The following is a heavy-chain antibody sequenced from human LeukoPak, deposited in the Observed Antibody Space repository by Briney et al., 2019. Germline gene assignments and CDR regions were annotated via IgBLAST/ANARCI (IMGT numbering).Heavy chain of an antibody. D-gene: IGHD2-15*01. CDR1: GYTFTSCD. V-gene: IGHV1-8*01. J-gene: IGHJ5*02. CDR3: ARGLSERNHVVVGVATREGNWFDP. Sequence: ASVKVSCKASGYTFTSCDINWVRLAAGQGLEWMGWMNPNSGNTGYAQKFQGRVTMTRYTSISTAYMELSSLRSEDTAVYYCARGLSERNHVVVGVATREGNWFDPWGQGTLVTVSS. CDR2: MNPNSGNT.